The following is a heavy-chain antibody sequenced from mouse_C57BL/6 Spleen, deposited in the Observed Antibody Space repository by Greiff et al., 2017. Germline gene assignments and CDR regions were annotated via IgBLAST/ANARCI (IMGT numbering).Heavy chain of an antibody. CDR2: ISGGGGNT. V-gene: IGHV5-9*01. D-gene: IGHD1-1*01. CDR3: STQGGFGSSPSYWYFDV. Sequence: EVKLVESGGGLVKPGGSLKLSCAASGFTFSSYTMSWVRQTPEKRLEWVATISGGGGNTYYPDSVKGRFTISRDNAKNTLYLQMSSLRSEDTALYYCSTQGGFGSSPSYWYFDVWGTGTTVTVSS. J-gene: IGHJ1*03. CDR1: GFTFSSYT.